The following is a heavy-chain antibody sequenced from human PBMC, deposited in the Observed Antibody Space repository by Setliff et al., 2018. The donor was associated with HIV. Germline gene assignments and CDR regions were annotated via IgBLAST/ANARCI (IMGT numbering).Heavy chain of an antibody. Sequence: SGPTLVNPTQTLTLTCTFSGFSLSTSGVGVGWIRQPPRKALEWLSLIYLNDDKPYSPSLKIKLTITNDTSKNQVVLTMTNMDPVDTATYYCAHFGKFWFDSSGYDNWFDPWGQGTLVTVSS. CDR2: IYLNDDK. J-gene: IGHJ5*02. CDR3: AHFGKFWFDSSGYDNWFDP. D-gene: IGHD3-22*01. CDR1: GFSLSTSGVG. V-gene: IGHV2-5*01.